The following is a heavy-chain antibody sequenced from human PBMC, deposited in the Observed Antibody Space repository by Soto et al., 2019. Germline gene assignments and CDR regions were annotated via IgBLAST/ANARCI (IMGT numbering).Heavy chain of an antibody. J-gene: IGHJ6*02. V-gene: IGHV1-2*02. D-gene: IGHD3-22*01. CDR2: INPNSSGS. Sequence: QVQLVQSGAEVKKPGASVKVSCKASGYSLRGNYIHWVRQTPGQGLERMAWINPNSSGSVYAQKFHGRVTMTRDTSLTTFYMQLNRLTSDDSAVYYCARDLIVDGPDNYAMDVWGQGTTVTVSS. CDR3: ARDLIVDGPDNYAMDV. CDR1: GYSLRGNY.